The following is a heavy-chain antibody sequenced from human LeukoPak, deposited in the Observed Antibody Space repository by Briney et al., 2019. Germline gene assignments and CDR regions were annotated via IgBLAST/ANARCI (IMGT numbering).Heavy chain of an antibody. CDR1: GFTFDDYA. V-gene: IGHV3-9*01. J-gene: IGHJ4*02. CDR2: ISWNSGNI. CDR3: ALLGGKLLWRIDY. Sequence: PGRSLRLSCAASGFTFDDYAMHWVRHAPGKGLEWVSGISWNSGNIDYADSVKGRFTISRDNSKNMLYLFMNNLRAEDTAVYYCALLGGKLLWRIDYWGQGTRVTVSS. D-gene: IGHD3-10*01.